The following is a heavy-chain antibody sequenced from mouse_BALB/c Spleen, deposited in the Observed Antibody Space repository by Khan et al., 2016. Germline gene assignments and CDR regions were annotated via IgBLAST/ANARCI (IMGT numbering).Heavy chain of an antibody. CDR3: ARSDYGDKDAMDY. CDR1: GYSITSDYA. J-gene: IGHJ4*01. D-gene: IGHD1-1*01. Sequence: EVQLQESGPGLVKPSQSLSLTCTVTGYSITSDYAWNWIRQFPGNRLEWMGYISYSGSTSYNPSLKSRISITRDTSKNQFFLQLNSVTSEDTATXCYARSDYGDKDAMDYWGQGTSVAVSS. CDR2: ISYSGST. V-gene: IGHV3-2*02.